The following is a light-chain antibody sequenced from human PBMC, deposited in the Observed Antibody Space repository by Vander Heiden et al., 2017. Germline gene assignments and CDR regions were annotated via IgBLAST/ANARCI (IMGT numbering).Light chain of an antibody. CDR2: GNS. CDR3: QSYDSSQRV. Sequence: QSVLTQPPSASGAPGQRVTISCTGSSSNIGAGYDVHWYQQLPGTAPKLLIYGNSNRPSGVPDRFSGSKSGTSASLAITGLQAEDEADYYCQSYDSSQRVFGGGTKLTVL. J-gene: IGLJ3*02. CDR1: SSNIGAGYD. V-gene: IGLV1-40*01.